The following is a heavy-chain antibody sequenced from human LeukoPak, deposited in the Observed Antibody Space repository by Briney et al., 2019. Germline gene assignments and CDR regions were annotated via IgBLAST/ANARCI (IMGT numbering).Heavy chain of an antibody. CDR2: ISSSSNYI. V-gene: IGHV3-21*01. Sequence: PGGSLRLSCAASGFTFSSYWMSWVRQAPGKGLGWVSSISSSSNYIYYADSVKGRFTISRDNAKNSLYLQMNSLRAEDTAVYYCARVPHAMVRGVIITEFYFDYWGQGTLVTVSS. CDR1: GFTFSSYW. J-gene: IGHJ4*02. CDR3: ARVPHAMVRGVIITEFYFDY. D-gene: IGHD3-10*01.